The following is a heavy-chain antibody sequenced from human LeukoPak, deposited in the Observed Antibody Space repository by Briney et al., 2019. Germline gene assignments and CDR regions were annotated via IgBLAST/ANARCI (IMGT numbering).Heavy chain of an antibody. Sequence: SETLSLTCAIYGGSFSGYYWSWIRQPPGRGLEWIGQFNHSGSTNYNPSLESRVTISVDTSKNQISLKLSSVTAADTAVYYCARDPYSGSYGNYYYYFMDVWGKGTTVTISS. V-gene: IGHV4-34*01. CDR1: GGSFSGYY. CDR2: FNHSGST. D-gene: IGHD1-26*01. CDR3: ARDPYSGSYGNYYYYFMDV. J-gene: IGHJ6*03.